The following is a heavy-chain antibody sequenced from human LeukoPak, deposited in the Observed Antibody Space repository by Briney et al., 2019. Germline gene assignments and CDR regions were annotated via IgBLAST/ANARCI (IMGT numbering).Heavy chain of an antibody. Sequence: GGSLRLSCAASGVTLSSYAMSWARQAPGKGLEWVALISYDGGNQYYADSVRGRFTISRDNSKNTLSLQMNSLKTEDTAVYYCARDPSLRTTADYWGQGTLVTVSS. D-gene: IGHD1-1*01. V-gene: IGHV3-30-3*01. J-gene: IGHJ4*02. CDR2: ISYDGGNQ. CDR1: GVTLSSYA. CDR3: ARDPSLRTTADY.